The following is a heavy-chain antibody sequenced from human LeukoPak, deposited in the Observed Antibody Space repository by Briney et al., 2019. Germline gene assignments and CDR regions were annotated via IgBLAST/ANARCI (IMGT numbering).Heavy chain of an antibody. Sequence: GAALRISCKGSGYRFTSYWISWVRQMPGKGREWRGSMDLDDSYTNYSPSFQGHVTISADTSISTAYLQWSSLKASDTAMYYCARSMVRGVIIDNWFDPWGQGTLVTVSS. CDR3: ARSMVRGVIIDNWFDP. CDR1: GYRFTSYW. CDR2: MDLDDSYT. V-gene: IGHV5-10-1*01. D-gene: IGHD3-10*01. J-gene: IGHJ5*02.